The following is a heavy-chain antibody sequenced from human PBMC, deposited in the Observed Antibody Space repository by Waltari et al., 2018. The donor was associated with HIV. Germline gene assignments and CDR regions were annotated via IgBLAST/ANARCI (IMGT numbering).Heavy chain of an antibody. CDR2: IYTSGST. CDR1: GGSISSGSYY. D-gene: IGHD3-22*01. CDR3: ARDRNYYYDSSGYFFNAFDI. J-gene: IGHJ3*02. Sequence: QVQLQESGPGLVKPSQTLSLTCTVSGGSISSGSYYWSWIRQPAGKGLEWIGRIYTSGSTNYTPSLKSRFTISVDTSKNQFSLKLSSVTSSDTAVYYCARDRNYYYDSSGYFFNAFDIWGQGTMGTVSS. V-gene: IGHV4-61*02.